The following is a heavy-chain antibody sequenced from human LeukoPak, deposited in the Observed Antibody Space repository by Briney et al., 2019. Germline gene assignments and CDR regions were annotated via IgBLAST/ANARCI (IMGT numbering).Heavy chain of an antibody. J-gene: IGHJ4*02. Sequence: GGSLRLSCAASGFTVGSNYLSWVRQAPGKGLEWVSLIYSGGSTYCADSLKGRFTISRDNSKNTVYLQMNSLRVEDTAVYYCASRDYFDYWGQGTLVTVSS. CDR3: ASRDYFDY. V-gene: IGHV3-53*01. CDR2: IYSGGST. CDR1: GFTVGSNY.